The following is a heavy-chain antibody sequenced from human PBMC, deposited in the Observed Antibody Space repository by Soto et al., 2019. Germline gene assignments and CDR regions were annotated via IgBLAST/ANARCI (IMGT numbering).Heavy chain of an antibody. V-gene: IGHV3-72*01. CDR2: TRNKAKGYTT. CDR1: RFTLSDHY. CDR3: ARVRCSSTTCYYYFDS. Sequence: GGSLRLSCAASRFTLSDHYMDWVRQAPGKGLEWVGRTRNKAKGYTTEYAASVKGRFTISRDDSHNLLYLQMNNLKTEDTAVYHCARVRCSSTTCYYYFDSWGQGTLVTVSS. J-gene: IGHJ4*02. D-gene: IGHD2-2*01.